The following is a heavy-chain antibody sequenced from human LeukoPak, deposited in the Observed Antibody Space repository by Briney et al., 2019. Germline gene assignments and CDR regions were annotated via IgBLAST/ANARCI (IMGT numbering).Heavy chain of an antibody. J-gene: IGHJ6*02. V-gene: IGHV4-39*01. CDR2: IYYSGST. D-gene: IGHD2-2*01. CDR1: GGSISSSSYY. Sequence: PSETLSLTCTVSGGSISSSSYYWGWIRQPPGKGLEGIGSIYYSGSTYYNPSRKGRVTISVDTSKNQFSLKLSSVTAADTAVYYCASLKTVPAATTYYYYGMDVWGQGTTVTVSS. CDR3: ASLKTVPAATTYYYYGMDV.